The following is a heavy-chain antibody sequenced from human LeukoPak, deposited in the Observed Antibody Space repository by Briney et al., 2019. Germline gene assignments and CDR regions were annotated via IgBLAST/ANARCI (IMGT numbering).Heavy chain of an antibody. V-gene: IGHV3-48*01. CDR2: IDSSSATT. Sequence: GGSLRLSCAASGFTFSYYSMTWVRQAPGKGLEWVSYIDSSSATTYYADSVKGRFIISRDNTKNSLFLQINSLRAEDTAVYYCAGSTVWSGIFQYWGQGTLVTVSS. CDR1: GFTFSYYS. D-gene: IGHD3-3*01. CDR3: AGSTVWSGIFQY. J-gene: IGHJ1*01.